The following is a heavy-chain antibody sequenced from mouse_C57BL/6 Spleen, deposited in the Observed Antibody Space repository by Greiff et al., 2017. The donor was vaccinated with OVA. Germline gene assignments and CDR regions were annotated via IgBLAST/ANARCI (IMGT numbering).Heavy chain of an antibody. D-gene: IGHD2-3*01. CDR3: ARRKGYYPYDFDY. Sequence: QVQLKQPGAELVKPGASVKLSCKASGYTFTSYWMQWVKQRPGQGLEWIGEIDPSDSYTNYNQKFKGKATLTVDTSSSTAYMQLSSLTSEDSAVYYCARRKGYYPYDFDYWGQGTTLTVSS. V-gene: IGHV1-50*01. J-gene: IGHJ2*01. CDR2: IDPSDSYT. CDR1: GYTFTSYW.